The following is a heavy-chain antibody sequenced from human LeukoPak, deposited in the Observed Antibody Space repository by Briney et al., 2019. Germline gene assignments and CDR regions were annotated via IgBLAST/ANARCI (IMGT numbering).Heavy chain of an antibody. V-gene: IGHV3-30*18. D-gene: IGHD6-19*01. Sequence: GGSLRLSCAASGFTFSSYWMSWVRQAPGKGLEWVAVISYDGSNKYYADSVKGRFTISRDNSKNTLYLQMNSLRAEDTAVYYCAKTGGIAVAGKPLDFDPWGQGTLVTVSS. CDR1: GFTFSSYW. CDR2: ISYDGSNK. CDR3: AKTGGIAVAGKPLDFDP. J-gene: IGHJ5*02.